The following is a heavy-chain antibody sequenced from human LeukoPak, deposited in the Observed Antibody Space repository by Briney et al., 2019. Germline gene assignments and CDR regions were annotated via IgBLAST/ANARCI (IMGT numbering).Heavy chain of an antibody. Sequence: SETLSLTCTVSGGSISSYYWSWIRQPPGKGLEWIGYIYYSGSTSYNPSLKSRVTISVDTSKNQFSLKLSSVTAADTAVYYCARHRAKEAFDIWGQGTMVTVSS. CDR2: IYYSGST. CDR3: ARHRAKEAFDI. V-gene: IGHV4-59*01. CDR1: GGSISSYY. J-gene: IGHJ3*02.